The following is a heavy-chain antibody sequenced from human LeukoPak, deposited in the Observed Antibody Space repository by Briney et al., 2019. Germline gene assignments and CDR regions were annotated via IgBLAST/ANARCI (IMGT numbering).Heavy chain of an antibody. CDR2: ISWNSGSI. D-gene: IGHD5-24*01. CDR3: AKDIERRDGYIGGFDY. Sequence: GRSLRLSCAASGFTFDDYAMHWVRQAPGKGPERVSGISWNSGSIGYADSVKGRLTISRDNAKNSLYLQMNSLRAEDTALYYCAKDIERRDGYIGGFDYWGQGTLVTVSS. CDR1: GFTFDDYA. J-gene: IGHJ4*02. V-gene: IGHV3-9*01.